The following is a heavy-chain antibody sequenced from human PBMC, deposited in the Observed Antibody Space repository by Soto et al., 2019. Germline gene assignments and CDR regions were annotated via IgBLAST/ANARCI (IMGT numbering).Heavy chain of an antibody. CDR2: ISNAGSGNT. CDR3: ARESNHYQDFFQN. D-gene: IGHD2-2*01. Sequence: ASVKVSCKTSGYPFPSFEVHWIRQAPGQRPEWMGGISNAGSGNTKYSQKFQDRLTITGDKRATTVYMALSSLTSEDTATYYCARESNHYQDFFQNWGQGTQVTVSS. CDR1: GYPFPSFE. J-gene: IGHJ4*02. V-gene: IGHV1-3*01.